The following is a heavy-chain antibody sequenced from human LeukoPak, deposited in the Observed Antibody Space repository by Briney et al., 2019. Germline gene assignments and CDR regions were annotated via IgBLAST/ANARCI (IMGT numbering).Heavy chain of an antibody. J-gene: IGHJ3*01. CDR1: GFTFDDYA. V-gene: IGHV3-30*04. Sequence: PGRSLRLSCAASGFTFDDYAMHWVRQAPGRGLGWGSAISSDGSDGYYAESVKGRFTISRDNSRNTLYLQMEGVRPGDKAVYYCERESGDSGDFQNNGNDALRFWGQGTMVTVSS. D-gene: IGHD5-12*01. CDR2: ISSDGSDG. CDR3: ERESGDSGDFQNNGNDALRF.